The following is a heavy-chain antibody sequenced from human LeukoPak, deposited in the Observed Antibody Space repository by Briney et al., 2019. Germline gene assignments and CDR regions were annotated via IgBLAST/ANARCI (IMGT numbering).Heavy chain of an antibody. CDR2: INSDGSST. CDR3: ARDQRYSSDHYTNWFDP. J-gene: IGHJ5*02. D-gene: IGHD6-25*01. Sequence: PGGSLRLSCAASGFTFSSYWMHWVRQAPGKGLVWVSRINSDGSSTSYADSVKGRFTISRDNAKNTLFLQMNSLRAEDTAVYYCARDQRYSSDHYTNWFDPWGQGTLVTVSS. CDR1: GFTFSSYW. V-gene: IGHV3-74*01.